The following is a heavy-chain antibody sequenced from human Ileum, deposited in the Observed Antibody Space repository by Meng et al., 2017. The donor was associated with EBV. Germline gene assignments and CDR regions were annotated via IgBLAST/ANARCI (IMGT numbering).Heavy chain of an antibody. CDR3: ARVGARGGSCYY. Sequence: QFQPVQAWIELQKPGASVKVSCKGAGYTLTSYGISWWSQGPGQGREWMGWISAYNGNTNYAQKLQGRVTMTTDTSTSTAYMELRSLRSDDTAVYYCARVGARGGSCYYWGQGTLVTVSS. CDR2: ISAYNGNT. CDR1: GYTLTSYG. D-gene: IGHD2-15*01. J-gene: IGHJ4*02. V-gene: IGHV1-18*01.